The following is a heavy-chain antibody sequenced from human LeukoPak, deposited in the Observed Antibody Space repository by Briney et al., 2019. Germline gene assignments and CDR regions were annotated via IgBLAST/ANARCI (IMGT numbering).Heavy chain of an antibody. D-gene: IGHD1-26*01. CDR1: GGSISSYY. CDR3: ARDVKWELVRWFDP. V-gene: IGHV4-4*07. CDR2: IYTSGST. J-gene: IGHJ5*02. Sequence: SETLSLTCTVSGGSISSYYWSWIRQPGGKGLEWIGRIYTSGSTNYNPSLKSRVTMSVDTSKNQFSLKLSSVTAADTAVYYCARDVKWELVRWFDPWGQGTLVTVSS.